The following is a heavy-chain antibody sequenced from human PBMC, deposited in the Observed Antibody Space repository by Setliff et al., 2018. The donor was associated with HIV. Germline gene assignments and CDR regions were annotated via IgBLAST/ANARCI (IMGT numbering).Heavy chain of an antibody. V-gene: IGHV4-4*08. CDR1: GGSINYYY. Sequence: ASETLSLTCTVSGGSINYYYWSWIRQPPGKNPEYIGYIHPSGETYYSPSLMSRLTISLDTANNRFSLRLTSATAADTAIYYCARKAADVSGGGMDVWCQGTTVTVSS. CDR2: IHPSGET. D-gene: IGHD2-15*01. CDR3: ARKAADVSGGGMDV. J-gene: IGHJ6*02.